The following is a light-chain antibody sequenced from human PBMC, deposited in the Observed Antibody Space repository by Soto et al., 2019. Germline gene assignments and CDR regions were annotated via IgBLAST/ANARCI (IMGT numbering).Light chain of an antibody. CDR1: QSVSSTY. J-gene: IGKJ1*01. Sequence: GLTQSPCAVSLSPGERATLSCRASQSVSSTYLIWYQQKPGQAPRLLIYGASSRATGVPDRFSGTGSETDFTLTISGLQSEDSAVYFCQQRSIWPWTFGQGTKVDIK. V-gene: IGKV3D-20*02. CDR2: GAS. CDR3: QQRSIWPWT.